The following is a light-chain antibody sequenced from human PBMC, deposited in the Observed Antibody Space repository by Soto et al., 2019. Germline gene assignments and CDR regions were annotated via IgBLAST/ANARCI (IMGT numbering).Light chain of an antibody. CDR3: SSYTSRTTLVI. J-gene: IGLJ2*01. Sequence: QSVLTQPASVSGSPGQSITISCTGTNSDICPYNYVTWYQQHPGKAPKLIIYDVNNRPSGVSNRFSGSKSGNTASLTISGLQAEDEADYYCSSYTSRTTLVIFGGGTKLTVL. CDR1: NSDICPYNY. CDR2: DVN. V-gene: IGLV2-14*01.